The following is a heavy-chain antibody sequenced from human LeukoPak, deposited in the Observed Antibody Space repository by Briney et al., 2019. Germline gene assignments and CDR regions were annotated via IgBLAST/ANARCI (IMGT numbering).Heavy chain of an antibody. Sequence: SETLSLTCTVSGGSVSSYYWSWIRQPAGKGLEWIGRIYTSGSTNYNPSLKRRVTISVDTSKNQFSLKLSSVTAADTAVYYCARDRYYGSGSSTTLDYWGQGTLVTVSS. CDR3: ARDRYYGSGSSTTLDY. V-gene: IGHV4-4*07. J-gene: IGHJ4*02. D-gene: IGHD3-10*01. CDR2: IYTSGST. CDR1: GGSVSSYY.